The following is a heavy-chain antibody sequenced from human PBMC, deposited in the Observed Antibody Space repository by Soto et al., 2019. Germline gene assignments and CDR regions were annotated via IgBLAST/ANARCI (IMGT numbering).Heavy chain of an antibody. CDR2: ISSSSYI. CDR3: ASSNWNPPFDY. Sequence: PGGSLRLSCATSGFTFSSYSMNWVHQAPGKGLEWVSSISSSSYIYYADSVKGRFTISRDNANNSLYLQMNSLRAEDTAVYYCASSNWNPPFDYWGQGTLVTVSS. V-gene: IGHV3-21*01. J-gene: IGHJ4*02. CDR1: GFTFSSYS. D-gene: IGHD1-1*01.